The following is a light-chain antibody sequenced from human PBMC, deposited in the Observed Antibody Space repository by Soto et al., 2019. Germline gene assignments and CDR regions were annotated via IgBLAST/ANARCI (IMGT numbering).Light chain of an antibody. Sequence: QSVLTQPRSLSGSPGQSVTISCTGTSSDVGGYNFVSWYQQHPGTAPKLMIYDVTKRPSGVPDRFSGSKSGNTASLTISGLQAEDEAEYYCCSYADSPVVFGGGTKVTVL. V-gene: IGLV2-11*01. CDR1: SSDVGGYNF. J-gene: IGLJ2*01. CDR3: CSYADSPVV. CDR2: DVT.